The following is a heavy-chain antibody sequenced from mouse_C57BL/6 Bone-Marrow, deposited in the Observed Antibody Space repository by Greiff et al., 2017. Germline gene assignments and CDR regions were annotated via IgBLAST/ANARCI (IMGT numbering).Heavy chain of an antibody. D-gene: IGHD1-1*01. Sequence: EVQLQQSGPELVKPGASVKISCKASGYTFTDYYMNWVKQSHGKSLEWIGDINPNNGGTSYNQKFKGKATLTVEKSSSTAYMELRSLTSEYSAFYYCARESILCIYYYVPFAYWGQGTLVTVSA. CDR2: INPNNGGT. CDR1: GYTFTDYY. CDR3: ARESILCIYYYVPFAY. V-gene: IGHV1-26*01. J-gene: IGHJ3*01.